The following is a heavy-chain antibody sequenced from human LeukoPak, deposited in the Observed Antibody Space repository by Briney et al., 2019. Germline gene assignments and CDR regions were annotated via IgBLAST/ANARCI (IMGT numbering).Heavy chain of an antibody. CDR3: ARLPYDILTGYSYSFDY. V-gene: IGHV4-34*01. CDR2: INHSGST. J-gene: IGHJ4*02. Sequence: SETLSLTCVVYGESFSGFYWSWIRQPPGKGLEWIGEINHSGSTNYNPSLKSRVTISVDTSKNQFSLKLSSVTAADTAVYYCARLPYDILTGYSYSFDYWGQGTLVTVSS. D-gene: IGHD3-9*01. CDR1: GESFSGFY.